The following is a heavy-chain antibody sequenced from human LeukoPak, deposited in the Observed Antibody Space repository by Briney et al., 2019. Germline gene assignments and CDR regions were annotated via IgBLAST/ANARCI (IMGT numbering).Heavy chain of an antibody. CDR1: GGSFSGYY. CDR2: INHSGST. CDR3: AGHTTSGWYRVVY. J-gene: IGHJ4*02. V-gene: IGHV4-34*01. D-gene: IGHD6-19*01. Sequence: PSETLSLTCAVYGGSFSGYYWSWIRQPPGKGLEWIGEINHSGSTNYNPSLKSRVTISVDTSKNQFSLRLSSVTAADTAVYYCAGHTTSGWYRVVYWGQGTLVTVSS.